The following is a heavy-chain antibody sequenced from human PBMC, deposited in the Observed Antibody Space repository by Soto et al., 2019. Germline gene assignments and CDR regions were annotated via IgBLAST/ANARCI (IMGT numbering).Heavy chain of an antibody. CDR3: ARAQGASGTRYEPQLDY. CDR2: VTPFNGDR. CDR1: GYKFTNYG. Sequence: QVQLVQSGPEAKKPGASVKVSCKASGYKFTNYGFSWVRQAPGQGLEWMGWVTPFNGDREYSQKFQGRLTMTTGTYTNTVYMELTTLTSDDTAVYYCARAQGASGTRYEPQLDYWGQGTLVTVSS. D-gene: IGHD3-10*01. V-gene: IGHV1-18*01. J-gene: IGHJ4*02.